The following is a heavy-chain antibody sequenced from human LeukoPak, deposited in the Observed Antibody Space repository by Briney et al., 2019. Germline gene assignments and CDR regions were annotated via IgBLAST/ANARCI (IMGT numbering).Heavy chain of an antibody. Sequence: GGSLRLSCAASGFTFTSYAMSWVRQGPGKGLEWVSFVYAGGGGTYYADSVRGRFTVSRDNSKNTLYLQMDSPWAEDTAIYFCAKGNGDNSVYGHWGQGTLVTVSS. V-gene: IGHV3-23*03. CDR3: AKGNGDNSVYGH. D-gene: IGHD4/OR15-4a*01. CDR1: GFTFTSYA. J-gene: IGHJ4*02. CDR2: VYAGGGGT.